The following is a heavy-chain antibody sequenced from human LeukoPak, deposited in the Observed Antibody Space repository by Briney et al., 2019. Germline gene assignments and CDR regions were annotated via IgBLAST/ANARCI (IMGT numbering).Heavy chain of an antibody. CDR1: GFTFSSYA. V-gene: IGHV3-23*01. Sequence: PGGSLRLSCAASGFTFSSYAMSWVRQAPVKGLDWVSAISGSGGSTYYADSVKGRFTISRDNSQNTLYLQMNSLRAEDTAVSYSAKDQTVVVPAAPYAFDSWGQGTMVTVSS. D-gene: IGHD2-2*01. J-gene: IGHJ3*02. CDR3: AKDQTVVVPAAPYAFDS. CDR2: ISGSGGST.